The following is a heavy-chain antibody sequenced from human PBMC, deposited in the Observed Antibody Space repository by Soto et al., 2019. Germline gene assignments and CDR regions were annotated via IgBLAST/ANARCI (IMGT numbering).Heavy chain of an antibody. D-gene: IGHD2-8*01. CDR2: ISGYNGNT. J-gene: IGHJ4*02. CDR3: ARGGVGFRGVFPVDS. Sequence: ASVKASCKTSGYPFSSYGIRWVRQAPGQGLEWLGWISGYNGNTEYAQNFQDRITLTTDTSTSTAYMELRNLRSDDTAVYYCARGGVGFRGVFPVDSWAKGTLITVSS. CDR1: GYPFSSYG. V-gene: IGHV1-18*01.